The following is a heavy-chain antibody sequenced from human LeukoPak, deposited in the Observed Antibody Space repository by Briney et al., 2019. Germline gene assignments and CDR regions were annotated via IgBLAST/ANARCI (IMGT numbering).Heavy chain of an antibody. D-gene: IGHD6-6*01. CDR3: ARLGEYSCSFGY. CDR1: GYSFIKYW. CDR2: IYPGDSDN. J-gene: IGHJ4*02. V-gene: IGHV5-51*01. Sequence: GESLKISCKGSGYSFIKYWIGWVRQMPRKGVGLVGIIYPGDSDNRYSPSCQGQATISADRSISTAYLQWNGLKASDTAMYYCARLGEYSCSFGYWGLGTLVTVSS.